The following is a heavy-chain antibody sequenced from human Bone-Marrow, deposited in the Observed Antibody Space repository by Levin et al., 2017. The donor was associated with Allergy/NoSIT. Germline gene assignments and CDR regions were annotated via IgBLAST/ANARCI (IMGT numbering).Heavy chain of an antibody. CDR3: ARPIAVAGQDAFDI. V-gene: IGHV4-4*02. Sequence: PGGSLRLSCAVSGGSISSSNWWSWVRQPPGKGLEWIGEIYHSGSTNYNPSLKSRVTISVDKSKNQFSLKLSSVTAADTAVYYCARPIAVAGQDAFDIWGQGTMVTVSS. J-gene: IGHJ3*02. CDR2: IYHSGST. CDR1: GGSISSSNW. D-gene: IGHD6-19*01.